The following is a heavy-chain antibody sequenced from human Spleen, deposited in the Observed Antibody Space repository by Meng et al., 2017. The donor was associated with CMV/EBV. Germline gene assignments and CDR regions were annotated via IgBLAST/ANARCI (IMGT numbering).Heavy chain of an antibody. CDR2: VSYDGKDQ. CDR1: FRCVA. Sequence: FRCVAVHWVRQAPGKGLEWVAVVSYDGKDQVYADSVRGRFTVSRDKSKNTLYLQLNSLRIEDAAVYYCAREAMPSAKGDSWANNVFDPWGQGTLVPSPQ. CDR3: AREAMPSAKGDSWANNVFDP. D-gene: IGHD1/OR15-1a*01. V-gene: IGHV3-30*04. J-gene: IGHJ5*02.